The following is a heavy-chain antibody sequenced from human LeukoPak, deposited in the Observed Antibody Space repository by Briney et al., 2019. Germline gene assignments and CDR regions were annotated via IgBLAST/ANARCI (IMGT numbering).Heavy chain of an antibody. Sequence: GGSLRLSCAAPGFTFSSYTMHWVRQAPGKGLEWVAVISYDGSNKYYADSVKGRFTISRDNSKNTLYLQMNSLRAEDTAVYYCARGLQDDILTGVSWLDPWGQGTLVTVSS. CDR1: GFTFSSYT. J-gene: IGHJ5*02. V-gene: IGHV3-30*04. CDR3: ARGLQDDILTGVSWLDP. CDR2: ISYDGSNK. D-gene: IGHD3-9*01.